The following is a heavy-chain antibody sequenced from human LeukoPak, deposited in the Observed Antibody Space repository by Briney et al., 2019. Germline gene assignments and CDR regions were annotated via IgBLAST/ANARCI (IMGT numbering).Heavy chain of an antibody. CDR2: INSDGIGT. CDR3: ARGGPDHAFDI. Sequence: GGSLRLSCAESGFTFSPYWMHWVRQAPGKGLVWVSRINSDGIGTIYADSVKGRFTISRDNAKNTLYLLMNSLRAEDTAVYYCARGGPDHAFDIWGQGTMVTVSS. J-gene: IGHJ3*02. V-gene: IGHV3-74*01. CDR1: GFTFSPYW.